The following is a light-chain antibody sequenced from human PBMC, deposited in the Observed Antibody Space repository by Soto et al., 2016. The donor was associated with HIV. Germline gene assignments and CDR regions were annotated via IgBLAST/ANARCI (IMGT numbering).Light chain of an antibody. CDR3: QVWDSGSDHYV. V-gene: IGLV3-21*03. CDR1: NIGSKS. Sequence: SYVLTQPPSVSVAPGKTATISCGGDNIGSKSAHWYYQKPGQAPVLVVYDDSDRPSGIPERFSGSNLGGTATLTISRVEAGDEADYYCQVWDSGSDHYVFGTGTRVTVL. CDR2: DDS. J-gene: IGLJ1*01.